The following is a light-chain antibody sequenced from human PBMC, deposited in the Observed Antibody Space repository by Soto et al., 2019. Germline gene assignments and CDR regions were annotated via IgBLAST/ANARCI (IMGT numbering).Light chain of an antibody. Sequence: EIVLTQSPGTLSLSPGERATLSCRASQSVSSSYLAWYQQKPGQAPRLLIYGASSRATGIPARFSGSGSGTDFTLTISSLEPEDFAVYYCQQYGSSSWTFGQRTKVEIK. V-gene: IGKV3-20*01. CDR3: QQYGSSSWT. CDR1: QSVSSSY. J-gene: IGKJ1*01. CDR2: GAS.